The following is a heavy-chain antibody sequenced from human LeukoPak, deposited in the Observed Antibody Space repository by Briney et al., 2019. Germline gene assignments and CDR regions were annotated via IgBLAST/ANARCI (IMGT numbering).Heavy chain of an antibody. CDR2: IYPGDSDS. J-gene: IGHJ3*02. Sequence: GESLKIPWKGSGYSFTSSWIGWVRQMPGKGLDWMGIIYPGDSDSRYSASFQGQVTISADKSSRIAYLQWSSLKASDTAMYYCARVRSGDYSEDAFDIWGQGTMVTVSS. V-gene: IGHV5-51*01. CDR3: ARVRSGDYSEDAFDI. CDR1: GYSFTSSW. D-gene: IGHD1-26*01.